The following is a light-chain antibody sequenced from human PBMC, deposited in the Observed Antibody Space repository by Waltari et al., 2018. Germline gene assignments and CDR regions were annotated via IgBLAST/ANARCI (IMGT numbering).Light chain of an antibody. Sequence: EIVLTQSPGTLSFSPGERVILSCRVSQSVSRALAWYQQKPGQAPRLLIYGASNRATGIPYRFSGSGSGTDFSLTISRLEPEDFAVYYCQHYVRLPVTFGQGTKVEIK. CDR2: GAS. J-gene: IGKJ1*01. CDR1: QSVSRA. CDR3: QHYVRLPVT. V-gene: IGKV3-20*01.